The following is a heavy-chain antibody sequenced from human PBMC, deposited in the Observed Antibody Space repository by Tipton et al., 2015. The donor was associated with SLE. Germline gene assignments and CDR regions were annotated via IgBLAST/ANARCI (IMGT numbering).Heavy chain of an antibody. CDR1: GFTLSTSL. D-gene: IGHD1-1*01. J-gene: IGHJ4*02. CDR3: ARGGGNVFDY. CDR2: IKQDGSEK. Sequence: SLRLSCAASGFTLSTSLIHRVRQAPGKGLEWVANIKQDGSEKYYVDSVKGRFTISRDNAKNSLYLQMNSLRAEDTAVYYCARGGGNVFDYWGQGLLVTVSS. V-gene: IGHV3-7*04.